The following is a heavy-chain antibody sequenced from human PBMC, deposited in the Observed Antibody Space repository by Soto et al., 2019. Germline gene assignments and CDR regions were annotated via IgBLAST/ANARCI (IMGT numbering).Heavy chain of an antibody. Sequence: GGSLRLSCAASGFTFSSYAMSWVRQAPGKGLEWVSAISGSGGSTYYADSVKGRFTISRDNSKNTLYPQMNSLRAEDTAVYYCAKDTIRSSSTAYWGQGTLVTVSS. CDR2: ISGSGGST. J-gene: IGHJ4*02. D-gene: IGHD6-6*01. V-gene: IGHV3-23*01. CDR1: GFTFSSYA. CDR3: AKDTIRSSSTAY.